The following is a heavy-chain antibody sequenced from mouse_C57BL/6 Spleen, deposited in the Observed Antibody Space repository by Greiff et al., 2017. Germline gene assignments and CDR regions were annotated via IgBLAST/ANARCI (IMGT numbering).Heavy chain of an antibody. V-gene: IGHV1-82*01. Sequence: VQLQQSGPELVKPGASVKISCKASGYAFSSSWMNWVKQRPGKGLEWIGRIYPGDGDTNYNGKFKGKATVTVDKSSSTAYMQRSSLTSEDSAVYFCARSASGTRAMDYWGQGTSVTVSS. D-gene: IGHD4-1*01. CDR2: IYPGDGDT. CDR1: GYAFSSSW. CDR3: ARSASGTRAMDY. J-gene: IGHJ4*01.